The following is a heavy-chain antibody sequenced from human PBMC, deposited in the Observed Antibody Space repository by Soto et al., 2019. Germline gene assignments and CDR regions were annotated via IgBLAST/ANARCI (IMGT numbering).Heavy chain of an antibody. J-gene: IGHJ4*02. CDR3: AKGGTYYDILPGYYVY. Sequence: GGSLRLSCAASGFSLIDYWMSWVLQAPGKGLEWVANINQDESSKYFIDSVKGRFTISRDNAKNPLYLQMNSLRAEDTAVYYCAKGGTYYDILPGYYVYWGQGTLVTVSS. V-gene: IGHV3-7*03. D-gene: IGHD3-9*01. CDR2: INQDESSK. CDR1: GFSLIDYW.